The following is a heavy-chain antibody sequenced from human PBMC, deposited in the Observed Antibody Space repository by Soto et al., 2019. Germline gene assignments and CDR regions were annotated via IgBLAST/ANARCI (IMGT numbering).Heavy chain of an antibody. Sequence: ASVKVSCKASGYTFTSYGISWVRQAPGQGLEWMGWISAYNGNTNYAQKLQGRVTMTTDTSTSTAYMELRSLRSDDTAVYYCASDFRHIVVVTATHSYGMDVWGQGTTVTVSS. CDR2: ISAYNGNT. CDR3: ASDFRHIVVVTATHSYGMDV. D-gene: IGHD2-21*02. J-gene: IGHJ6*02. V-gene: IGHV1-18*01. CDR1: GYTFTSYG.